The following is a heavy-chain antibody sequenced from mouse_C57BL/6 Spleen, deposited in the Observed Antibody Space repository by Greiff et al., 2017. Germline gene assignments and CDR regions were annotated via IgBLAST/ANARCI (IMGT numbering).Heavy chain of an antibody. J-gene: IGHJ4*01. CDR1: GFTFSSYA. Sequence: EVQVVESGGGLVKPGGSLKLSCAASGFTFSSYAMSWVRQTPEKRLEWVATISDGGSYTYYPDNVKGRFTISRDNAKNNLYLQMSHLKSEDTAMYYCARDQDYGPMDYWGQGTSVTVSS. CDR2: ISDGGSYT. V-gene: IGHV5-4*01. CDR3: ARDQDYGPMDY. D-gene: IGHD1-2*01.